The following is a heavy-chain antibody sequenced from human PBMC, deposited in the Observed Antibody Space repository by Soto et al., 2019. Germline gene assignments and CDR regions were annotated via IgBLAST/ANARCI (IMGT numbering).Heavy chain of an antibody. D-gene: IGHD6-6*01. J-gene: IGHJ5*02. CDR2: ISGSGGST. CDR3: AKDPVAARPYGDWFDP. Sequence: GGSLRLSCAASGFTFSSYAMSWVRQAPGKGLEWVSAISGSGGSTYYADSVKGRFTISRDNSKNTLYLQMNSLRAEDTAVYYCAKDPVAARPYGDWFDPWGQGTLVTAPQ. V-gene: IGHV3-23*01. CDR1: GFTFSSYA.